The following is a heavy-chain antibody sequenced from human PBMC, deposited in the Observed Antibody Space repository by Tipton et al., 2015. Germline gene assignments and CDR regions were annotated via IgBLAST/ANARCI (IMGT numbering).Heavy chain of an antibody. D-gene: IGHD6-19*01. CDR3: ASRGAGTSHYAMDV. V-gene: IGHV4-39*07. CDR2: INHSGST. CDR1: GGSISNSNYY. J-gene: IGHJ6*02. Sequence: TLSLTCTVSGGSISNSNYYWSWIRQPPGKGLEWIGEINHSGSTNYNPSLKSRVTISVDTPKNQFSLKLTSVTAADTAVYYCASRGAGTSHYAMDVWGQGTTVTVSS.